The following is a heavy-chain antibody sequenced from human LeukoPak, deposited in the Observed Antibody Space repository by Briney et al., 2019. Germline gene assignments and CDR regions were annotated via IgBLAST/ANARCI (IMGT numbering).Heavy chain of an antibody. V-gene: IGHV1-24*01. CDR3: ATQVYYYDSSGYYYSSGLRY. J-gene: IGHJ4*02. Sequence: ASVKVSCKASGYTFINYAMNWVRQAPGKGLEWMGGFDPEDGETIYAQKFQGRVTMTEDTSTDTAYMELSSLRSEDTAVYYCATQVYYYDSSGYYYSSGLRYWGQGTLVTVSS. CDR2: FDPEDGET. D-gene: IGHD3-22*01. CDR1: GYTFINYA.